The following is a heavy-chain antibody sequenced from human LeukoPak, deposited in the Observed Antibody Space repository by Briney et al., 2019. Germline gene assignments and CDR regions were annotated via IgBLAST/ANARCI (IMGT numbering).Heavy chain of an antibody. CDR1: GFTFSTHW. CDR2: IKQDGSET. J-gene: IGHJ4*02. CDR3: ARGRAAHLFDY. V-gene: IGHV3-7*01. Sequence: GGSLRLSCAACGFTFSTHWMIWVRQAPGKGLEWVANIKQDGSETYYVDSVMGRFTISRDNAKNSVYLQMNSPRAEDTAVYYCARGRAAHLFDYWGQGNPGHRLL. D-gene: IGHD6-6*01.